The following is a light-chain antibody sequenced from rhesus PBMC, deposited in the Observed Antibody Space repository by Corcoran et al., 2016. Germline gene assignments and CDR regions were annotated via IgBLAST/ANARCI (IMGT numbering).Light chain of an antibody. V-gene: IGKV1-25*01. CDR2: YAS. J-gene: IGKJ4*01. CDR3: QHYYSIPLT. Sequence: DIQMTQSPSSLSASVGDTVTITCRASQGISNNLDWYQQKPGKVPKLLNYYASTLQSGVPSSFGGSGAGTDCTLTISSLQPEDFATYYCQHYYSIPLTFGGGTKVEIK. CDR1: QGISNN.